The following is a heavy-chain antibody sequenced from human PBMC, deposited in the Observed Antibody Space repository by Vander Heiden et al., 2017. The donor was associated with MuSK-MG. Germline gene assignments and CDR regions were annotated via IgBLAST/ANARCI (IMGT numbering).Heavy chain of an antibody. Sequence: QVQLQQWGPRLLKPSQTPSLTCAVYGVSFSGYYWSWIRQPPGKGLEWIGEINHSGSTNYNPSLKSRVTISVDTSKTQFSLKLSSVTAADTAVYYCAGVTYYYGSGSYRRPYDYWGQGTLVTVSS. CDR3: AGVTYYYGSGSYRRPYDY. CDR2: INHSGST. D-gene: IGHD3-10*01. CDR1: GVSFSGYY. V-gene: IGHV4-34*01. J-gene: IGHJ4*02.